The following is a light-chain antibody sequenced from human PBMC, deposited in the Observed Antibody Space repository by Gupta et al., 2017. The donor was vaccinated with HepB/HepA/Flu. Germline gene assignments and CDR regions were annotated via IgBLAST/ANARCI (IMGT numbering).Light chain of an antibody. V-gene: IGKV2-28*01. Sequence: DIVMTQSPLSLPVTPGEPASISCRSSQSLLRSDGYTQLAWYPQKPGKSPQLLLYWVSKRASGVPARFRGSGSGTDFTLKSSRVEAEDVGVYYCKQVPQARTFGPGTTVHIK. CDR3: KQVPQART. CDR2: WVS. CDR1: QSLLRSDGYTQ. J-gene: IGKJ3*01.